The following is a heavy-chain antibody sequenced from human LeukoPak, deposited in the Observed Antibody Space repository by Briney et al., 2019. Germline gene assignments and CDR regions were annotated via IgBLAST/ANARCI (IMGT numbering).Heavy chain of an antibody. CDR3: AKDRDGYTYY. CDR1: GFTFSSYA. Sequence: GGSLRLSCAGSGFTFSSYAMSWVRQAPGKGLEWVSSISGSGDITSYADSVRGRFTISRDNSKNTLYLLIVSLRADDTAIYYCAKDRDGYTYYWGQGTLVTVSS. CDR2: ISGSGDIT. V-gene: IGHV3-23*01. D-gene: IGHD5-18*01. J-gene: IGHJ4*02.